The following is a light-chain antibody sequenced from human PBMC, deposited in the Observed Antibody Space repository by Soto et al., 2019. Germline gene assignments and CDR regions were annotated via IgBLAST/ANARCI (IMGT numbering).Light chain of an antibody. CDR3: CSYAGGSTSPYV. Sequence: QSALTQPASVSGSPGQSITISCTGTSSDVGSYNLVSWYQQHPGKAPKLMIYEGDKRPSGVSNRFSGSKSDNTASLTISGLQAEDEADYYCCSYAGGSTSPYVFGTGTKVT. V-gene: IGLV2-23*01. CDR1: SSDVGSYNL. CDR2: EGD. J-gene: IGLJ1*01.